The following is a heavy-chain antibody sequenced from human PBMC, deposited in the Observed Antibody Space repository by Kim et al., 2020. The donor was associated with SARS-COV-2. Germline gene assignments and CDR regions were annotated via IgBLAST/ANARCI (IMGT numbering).Heavy chain of an antibody. D-gene: IGHD6-13*01. CDR2: IYYSGST. CDR3: ASRGIAAADFDY. J-gene: IGHJ4*02. V-gene: IGHV4-39*01. CDR1: GGSISSSSYY. Sequence: SETLSLTCTVSGGSISSSSYYWGWIRQPPGKGLEWIGSIYYSGSTYYNPSLKSRVTISVDTSKNQFSLKLSSVTAADTAVYYCASRGIAAADFDYWGQGTLVTVSS.